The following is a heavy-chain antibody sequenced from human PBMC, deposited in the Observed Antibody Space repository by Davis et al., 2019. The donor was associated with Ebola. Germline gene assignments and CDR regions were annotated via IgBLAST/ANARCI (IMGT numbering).Heavy chain of an antibody. D-gene: IGHD2-2*01. CDR2: IYHSGST. J-gene: IGHJ5*02. CDR1: GASISSSNW. Sequence: SETLSLTCAVSGASISSSNWWPWVRQPPGKGLEWIGGIYHSGSTYYNPSLKSRVTISVDKSKNQFSLELSSVTVADTAIYYCARVMGGCSSTSCFLDPWGQGTLVTVSS. V-gene: IGHV4-4*02. CDR3: ARVMGGCSSTSCFLDP.